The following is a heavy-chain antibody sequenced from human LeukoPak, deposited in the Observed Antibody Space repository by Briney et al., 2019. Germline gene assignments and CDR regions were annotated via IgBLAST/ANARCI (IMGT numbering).Heavy chain of an antibody. CDR1: GFTFSSYA. CDR2: ISGSGGST. Sequence: GGSLGLSCAASGFTFSSYAMSWVRQAPGKGLEWVSAISGSGGSTYYADSVKGRFTISRDNSKNTLYLQMNSLRAEDTAVYYCVEDPLGSRPVNWFDPWGQGTLVTVSS. J-gene: IGHJ5*02. V-gene: IGHV3-23*01. D-gene: IGHD3-10*01. CDR3: VEDPLGSRPVNWFDP.